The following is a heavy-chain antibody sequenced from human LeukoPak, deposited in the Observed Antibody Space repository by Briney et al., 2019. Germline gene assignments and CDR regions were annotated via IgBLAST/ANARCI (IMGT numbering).Heavy chain of an antibody. J-gene: IGHJ4*02. CDR1: GFTFSSYS. D-gene: IGHD6-13*01. CDR3: ARDLVYSSSWYARSEGYFDY. CDR2: ISSSSSYM. V-gene: IGHV3-21*01. Sequence: PGGSLRLSCAASGFTFSSYSMNWVRQAPGKRLEWVSSISSSSSYMYYADSVKGRFTISRDNAKNSLYLQMNSLRAEDTAVYYCARDLVYSSSWYARSEGYFDYWGQGTLVTVSS.